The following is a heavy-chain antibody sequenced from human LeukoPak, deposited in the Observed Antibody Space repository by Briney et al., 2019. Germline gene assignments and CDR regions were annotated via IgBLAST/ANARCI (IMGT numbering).Heavy chain of an antibody. J-gene: IGHJ5*02. Sequence: SETLSLTCTVSGGSTSSYYWSWIRQPPGKGLEWIGYIYYSGSTNYNPTLKSRVTISVDTSKNQFSLKLNSVTAADTAVYYCASLSNGAENWFDPWGQGALVTVSS. D-gene: IGHD2-8*01. CDR2: IYYSGST. CDR1: GGSTSSYY. V-gene: IGHV4-59*01. CDR3: ASLSNGAENWFDP.